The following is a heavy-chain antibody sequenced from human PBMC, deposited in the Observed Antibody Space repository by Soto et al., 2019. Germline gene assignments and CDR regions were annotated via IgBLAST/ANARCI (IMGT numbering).Heavy chain of an antibody. CDR3: VRSSISVASSRNPFDY. D-gene: IGHD6-19*01. J-gene: IGHJ4*03. CDR2: TYYRSKWYD. V-gene: IGHV6-1*01. CDR1: GDSVSSNSVA. Sequence: SQTLSLTCAISGDSVSSNSVAWNWIRQSPSRDLEWLGRTYYRSKWYDDYKVSVRSRITIKPDTSKNQFSLHLISVTPEDTAVYYCVRSSISVASSRNPFDYWGHATLVTVSS.